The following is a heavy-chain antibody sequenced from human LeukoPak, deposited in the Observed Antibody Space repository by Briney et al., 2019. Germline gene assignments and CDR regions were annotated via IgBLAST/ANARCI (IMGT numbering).Heavy chain of an antibody. CDR1: GFTFSSYW. Sequence: GGSLRLSCAASGFTFSSYWMHWVRQAPGKGLVWVSRINSDGSSTSYADSVKGRFTISRDNAKNTLYLQMNSLRAEDTAVYYCASLPHVDSSGYYYSYYYYGMDVWGQGTTVTVSS. D-gene: IGHD3-22*01. V-gene: IGHV3-74*01. CDR3: ASLPHVDSSGYYYSYYYYGMDV. J-gene: IGHJ6*02. CDR2: INSDGSST.